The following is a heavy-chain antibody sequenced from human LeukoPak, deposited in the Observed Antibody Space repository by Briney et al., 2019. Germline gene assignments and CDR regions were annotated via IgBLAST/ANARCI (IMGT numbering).Heavy chain of an antibody. CDR2: MNPNSGNT. Sequence: ASVKVSCKASGYTFTSYDINWVRQATGQGLEWMGWMNPNSGNTGYAQKLQGRVTMTTDTSTSTAYMELRSLRSDDTAVYYCARDIRSHCSGGSCYRDAFDIWGQGTMVTVSS. CDR1: GYTFTSYD. J-gene: IGHJ3*02. D-gene: IGHD2-15*01. V-gene: IGHV1-8*01. CDR3: ARDIRSHCSGGSCYRDAFDI.